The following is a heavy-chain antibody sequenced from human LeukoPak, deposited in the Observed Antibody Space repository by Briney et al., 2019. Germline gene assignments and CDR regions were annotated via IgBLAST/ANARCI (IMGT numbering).Heavy chain of an antibody. D-gene: IGHD3-10*01. CDR2: IYYSGST. Sequence: SETLSLTCAVYGGSFSGYYWSWIRQPPGKGLEWIGSIYYSGSTYYNPSLKSRVTISVDTSKNQFSLKLSSVTAADTAVYYCASMGSTLAFDYWGQGTLVTVSS. CDR1: GGSFSGYY. J-gene: IGHJ4*02. CDR3: ASMGSTLAFDY. V-gene: IGHV4-34*01.